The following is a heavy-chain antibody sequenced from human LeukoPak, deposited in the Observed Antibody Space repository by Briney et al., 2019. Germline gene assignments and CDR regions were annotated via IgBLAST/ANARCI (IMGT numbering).Heavy chain of an antibody. CDR1: GFTFSSFW. V-gene: IGHV3-7*01. J-gene: IGHJ4*02. CDR2: IKEDGSVK. Sequence: GGSLRLSCAASGFTFSSFWMIWVRQAPGKGLEWVANIKEDGSVKNYVDSVKGRFTISRDNAKNSLYLQMNSLRAEDTAVYYCARDYGGSEGVIFDYWGQGTLVTVSS. CDR3: ARDYGGSEGVIFDY. D-gene: IGHD4-23*01.